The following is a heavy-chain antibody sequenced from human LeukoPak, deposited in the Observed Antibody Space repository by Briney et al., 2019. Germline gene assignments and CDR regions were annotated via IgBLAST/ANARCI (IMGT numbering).Heavy chain of an antibody. Sequence: SGGSLRLSCAASGFAVSTNYLSWVRQAPGKGLEWVSSISSSSSYIYYADSVKGRFTISRDNAKNSRYLQMNSLRAEDTAVYYCARDVGRGSYYGSGSYSDYWGQGTLVTVSS. J-gene: IGHJ4*02. CDR2: ISSSSSYI. CDR1: GFAVSTNY. D-gene: IGHD3-10*01. CDR3: ARDVGRGSYYGSGSYSDY. V-gene: IGHV3-21*01.